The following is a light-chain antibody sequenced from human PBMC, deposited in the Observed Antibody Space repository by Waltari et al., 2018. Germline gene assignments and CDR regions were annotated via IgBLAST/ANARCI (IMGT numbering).Light chain of an antibody. CDR2: GAS. CDR1: QSVSSN. J-gene: IGKJ4*01. V-gene: IGKV3-15*01. CDR3: QQYNNRPPVT. Sequence: EIVMTQSPATLSVSPGERATLSCRASQSVSSNLAWYQRKPGQAPRLLIYGASTRATGIPDRFSGSGSETEFTLTISSLQSEDFAVYYCQQYNNRPPVTFGGGTQVEIK.